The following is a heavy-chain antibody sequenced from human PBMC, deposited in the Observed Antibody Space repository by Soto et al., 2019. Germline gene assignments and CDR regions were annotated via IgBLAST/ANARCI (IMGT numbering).Heavy chain of an antibody. CDR1: GGSISSSSHY. CDR2: IYYSGST. D-gene: IGHD6-6*01. V-gene: IGHV4-39*01. J-gene: IGHJ6*02. Sequence: SETLSLTCTVSGGSISSSSHYWGWIRQPPGKGLEWIGSIYYSGSTYYNPSLKSRVTISVDTSKNQFSLKLSSVTAADTAVYYFARSLEYSSSSGGFNYYYGMDVWGQGTTVTVSS. CDR3: ARSLEYSSSSGGFNYYYGMDV.